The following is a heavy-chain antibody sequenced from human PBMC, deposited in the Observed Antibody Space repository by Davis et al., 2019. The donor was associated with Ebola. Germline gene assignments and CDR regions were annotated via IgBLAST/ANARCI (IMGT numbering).Heavy chain of an antibody. V-gene: IGHV3-7*01. CDR2: IKQDGSEK. Sequence: GEYLKISCAASGFTFSSYWMSWVRQAPGKGLEWVANIKQDGSEKYYVDSVKGRFTISRDNAKNSLYLQMNSLRAEDTAVYYCARSQLWSDYWGQGTLVTVSS. CDR3: ARSQLWSDY. J-gene: IGHJ4*02. CDR1: GFTFSSYW. D-gene: IGHD5-18*01.